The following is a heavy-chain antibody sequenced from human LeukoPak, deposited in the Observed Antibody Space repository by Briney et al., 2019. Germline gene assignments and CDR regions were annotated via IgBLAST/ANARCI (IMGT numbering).Heavy chain of an antibody. J-gene: IGHJ5*02. CDR1: GYTFTSYD. CDR2: MNPNSGNT. CDR3: AIYYSSGWGNWLDP. Sequence: ASVKVSCKASGYTFTSYDINWVRQATGQGLEWMGWMNPNSGNTGYAQKFQGRVTMTKNTSISTAYMELSSLRSEDTAVYYCAIYYSSGWGNWLDPWGQGTLVTVSS. V-gene: IGHV1-8*01. D-gene: IGHD6-19*01.